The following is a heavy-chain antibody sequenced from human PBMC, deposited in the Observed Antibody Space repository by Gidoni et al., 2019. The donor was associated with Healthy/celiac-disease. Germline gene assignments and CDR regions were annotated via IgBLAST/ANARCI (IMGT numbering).Heavy chain of an antibody. V-gene: IGHV4-34*02. CDR1: GWSFSGYY. J-gene: IGHJ4*02. Sequence: QVQLQQWGAGLLKPSETLSLTCAVSGWSFSGYYSHWIRQPPGKGLEWIGEINHSGSTHYNPSLKSRVTISVDTSNNQFSLKLSSVTAADTAVYYCARGNPLYGSGSPSIGTDFDYWGQGTLVTVSS. CDR2: INHSGST. D-gene: IGHD3-10*01. CDR3: ARGNPLYGSGSPSIGTDFDY.